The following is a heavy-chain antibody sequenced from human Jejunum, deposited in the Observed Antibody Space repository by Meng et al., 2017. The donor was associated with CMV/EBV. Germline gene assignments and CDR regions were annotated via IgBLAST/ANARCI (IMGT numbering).Heavy chain of an antibody. Sequence: QVQLLQSGTEVKKPGSSGKVSGKSSGGVFNNYALNWGRQAPGQGLEWMGGIIAVLKTPTYAQKFRGRLTITADESTGTTYMDLTSLTSEDTAVYYCARGFSNGYLPFDYWGQGTLVTVSS. CDR2: IIAVLKTP. CDR1: GGVFNNYA. V-gene: IGHV1-69*01. CDR3: ARGFSNGYLPFDY. J-gene: IGHJ4*02. D-gene: IGHD3-22*01.